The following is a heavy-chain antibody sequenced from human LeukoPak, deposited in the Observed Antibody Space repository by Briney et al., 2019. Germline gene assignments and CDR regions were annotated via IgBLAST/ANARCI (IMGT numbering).Heavy chain of an antibody. Sequence: SQTLSLTCTVSGVSISSGGYYWSWIRQHPGKGLEWIGYIYYSGSTYYNPSLKSRVTISVDTSKNQFSLKLSSVTAADTAVYYCARASPTSIAVYYWGQGTLVTVSS. V-gene: IGHV4-31*03. D-gene: IGHD6-19*01. CDR1: GVSISSGGYY. CDR2: IYYSGST. J-gene: IGHJ4*02. CDR3: ARASPTSIAVYY.